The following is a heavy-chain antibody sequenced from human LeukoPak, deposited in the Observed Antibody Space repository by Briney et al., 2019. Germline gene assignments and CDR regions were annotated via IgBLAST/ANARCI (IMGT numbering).Heavy chain of an antibody. D-gene: IGHD6-19*01. CDR3: ARFGLGKHIEVAGIPFDI. V-gene: IGHV1-18*04. Sequence: ASVKVSCKASGNSFTGYYIHWVRQAPGQGLEWMGWISAYNGNTNYAQKLQGRVTMTTDTSTSTAYMELRSLRSDDTAVYYCARFGLGKHIEVAGIPFDIWGQGTMVTVSS. CDR2: ISAYNGNT. J-gene: IGHJ3*02. CDR1: GNSFTGYY.